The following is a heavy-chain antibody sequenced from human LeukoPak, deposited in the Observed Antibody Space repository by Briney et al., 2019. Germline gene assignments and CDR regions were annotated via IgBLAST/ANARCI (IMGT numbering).Heavy chain of an antibody. D-gene: IGHD6-13*01. J-gene: IGHJ4*02. Sequence: GGSLRLSCAASGFTFRRYGMTWVRQAPGKGLEWVSSISGSGGSTFYADSVKGRFTISRDNSKNTLYLQMNSLRAEDTAVYYCAKEIAYSSSWYPPFDYWGQGTLVTVSS. CDR2: ISGSGGST. CDR3: AKEIAYSSSWYPPFDY. V-gene: IGHV3-23*01. CDR1: GFTFRRYG.